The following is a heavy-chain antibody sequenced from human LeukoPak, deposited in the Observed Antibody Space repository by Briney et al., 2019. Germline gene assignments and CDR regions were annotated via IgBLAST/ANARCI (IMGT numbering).Heavy chain of an antibody. D-gene: IGHD2-21*02. CDR1: GGTFSSYA. CDR2: IIPIFGTA. V-gene: IGHV1-69*05. Sequence: SVKVSCKASGGTFSSYAISWVRQAPGQRRGWMGGIIPIFGTANYAQKFQGRVTITTDESTSTAYMELSSLRSEDTAVYYCARAGYCGGDCYSGAFDIWGQGTMVTVSS. CDR3: ARAGYCGGDCYSGAFDI. J-gene: IGHJ3*02.